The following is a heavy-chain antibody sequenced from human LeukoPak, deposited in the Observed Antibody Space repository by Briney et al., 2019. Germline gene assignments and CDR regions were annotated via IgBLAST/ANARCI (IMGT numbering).Heavy chain of an antibody. CDR1: GYSFTSYW. CDR3: ARQREYSSSWYFAFDI. V-gene: IGHV5-51*01. Sequence: GESLKISCKGSGYSFTSYWIGWVRQMPGKGLEWMGIIYPGDSDTRYSPSFQGQVTISADKSISTAYLQWSSLKASDTAMYYCARQREYSSSWYFAFDIWGQGTMVTVSS. D-gene: IGHD6-13*01. CDR2: IYPGDSDT. J-gene: IGHJ3*02.